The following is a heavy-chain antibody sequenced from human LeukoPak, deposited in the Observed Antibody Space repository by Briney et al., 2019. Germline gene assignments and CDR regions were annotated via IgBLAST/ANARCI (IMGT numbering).Heavy chain of an antibody. CDR2: IYSGGST. Sequence: GGSLRLSCAASGFTVSSTYMSWVRQAPGEGLEWVSIIYSGGSTYYVDSVKGRFTISRDNSKNTLYLQMNSLRAEDTAVYYCARDWYNNSDAFDLWGQGTMVTVSS. D-gene: IGHD4-11*01. V-gene: IGHV3-66*01. CDR1: GFTVSSTY. CDR3: ARDWYNNSDAFDL. J-gene: IGHJ3*01.